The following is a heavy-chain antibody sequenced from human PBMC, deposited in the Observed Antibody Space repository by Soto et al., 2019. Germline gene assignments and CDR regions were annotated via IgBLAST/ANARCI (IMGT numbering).Heavy chain of an antibody. J-gene: IGHJ4*02. D-gene: IGHD2-21*02. CDR1: GGTFSSYA. Sequence: QVQLVQSGAEVKKPGSSVKVSCKASGGTFSSYAISWVRQAPGQGLEWMGGIIPIFGTANYAQKFQGRVTSNADESTSTAYMALSSLRSEDTAVYYCATVVTAIFTHPYFDSWGQGTLVTVSS. CDR2: IIPIFGTA. V-gene: IGHV1-69*12. CDR3: ATVVTAIFTHPYFDS.